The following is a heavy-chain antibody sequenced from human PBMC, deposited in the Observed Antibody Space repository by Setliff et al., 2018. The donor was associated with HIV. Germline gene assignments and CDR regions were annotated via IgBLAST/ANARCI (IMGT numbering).Heavy chain of an antibody. CDR2: IDHSGST. D-gene: IGHD1-7*01. J-gene: IGHJ6*03. Sequence: SETLSLTCAVYGGSVSGYYWSWIRQPPGKGLEWIGEIDHSGSTNYNPSLKSRVTISVDTSKNQFSLKLSSVTAADTAVYYCARVRSNWNYGKNYMDVWGKGTTVTVSS. CDR1: GGSVSGYY. V-gene: IGHV4-34*01. CDR3: ARVRSNWNYGKNYMDV.